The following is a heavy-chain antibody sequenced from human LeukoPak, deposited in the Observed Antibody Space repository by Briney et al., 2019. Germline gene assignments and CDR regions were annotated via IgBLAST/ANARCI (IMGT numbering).Heavy chain of an antibody. Sequence: ASVKVSCKASGYTFTSYGISWVRQAPGQGLEWMGWISAYNGNTNYAQKLQGRVTMTTDTSTSTAYMELRSLRSDDTAVYYCARGSDIVVVPAAMDYNWFDPWGQGTLVTVSS. CDR1: GYTFTSYG. CDR3: ARGSDIVVVPAAMDYNWFDP. V-gene: IGHV1-18*01. J-gene: IGHJ5*02. CDR2: ISAYNGNT. D-gene: IGHD2-2*01.